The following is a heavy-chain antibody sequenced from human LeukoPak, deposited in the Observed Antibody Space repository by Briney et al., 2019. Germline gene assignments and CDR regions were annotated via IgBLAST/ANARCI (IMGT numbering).Heavy chain of an antibody. V-gene: IGHV1-18*01. CDR2: ISAYNGNT. J-gene: IGHJ4*02. Sequence: ASVKVSCKASGYTFTSYDISWVRQAPGQGLEWMGWISAYNGNTNYAQKLQGRVTMTTDTSTSTAYMELRSLRSDDTAVYYCARDLYSYGSLYYFDYWGQGTLATVSS. CDR1: GYTFTSYD. D-gene: IGHD5-18*01. CDR3: ARDLYSYGSLYYFDY.